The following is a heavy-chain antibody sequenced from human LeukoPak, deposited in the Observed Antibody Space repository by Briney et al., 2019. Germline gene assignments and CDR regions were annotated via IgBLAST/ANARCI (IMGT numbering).Heavy chain of an antibody. Sequence: SVKVSCKASGGTFSSYAISWVRQAPGQGLEWMGRIIPILGIANYAQKFQGRVTITADKSTSTAYMELSSLRSEDTAVYYCARDLDIVVVPAAIALAFDIWGQGTMVTVSS. CDR1: GGTFSSYA. D-gene: IGHD2-2*02. V-gene: IGHV1-69*04. CDR3: ARDLDIVVVPAAIALAFDI. J-gene: IGHJ3*02. CDR2: IIPILGIA.